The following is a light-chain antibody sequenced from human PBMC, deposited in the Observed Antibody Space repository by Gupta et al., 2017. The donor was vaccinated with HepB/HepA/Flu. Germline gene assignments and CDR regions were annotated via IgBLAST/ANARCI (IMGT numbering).Light chain of an antibody. V-gene: IGLV1-40*01. J-gene: IGLJ2*01. CDR1: SSNIGAGYD. Sequence: QSVLTQPPSVSGAPAQRVTLSCTGSSSNIGAGYDVHWYQQLPGTAPKLLIYGNNNPPSGVPDRFSGSKSGTSASLAITRLQAEDEADYYCQSYDSSLGVVFGGGTKLTVL. CDR2: GNN. CDR3: QSYDSSLGVV.